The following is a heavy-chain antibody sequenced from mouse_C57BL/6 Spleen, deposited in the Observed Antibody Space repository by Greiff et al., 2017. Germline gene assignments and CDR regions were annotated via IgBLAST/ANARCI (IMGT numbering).Heavy chain of an antibody. CDR1: DYTFTSYG. Sequence: VQLQESGAELARPGASVKLSCKASDYTFTSYGISWVKQRTGQGLEWIGEIYPRSGNTYYNEKFKGKATLTADKSSSTAYMELRSLTSEDSAVYFCSRITLDAMDYWGQGTSVTVSS. V-gene: IGHV1-81*01. CDR3: SRITLDAMDY. D-gene: IGHD1-1*02. CDR2: IYPRSGNT. J-gene: IGHJ4*01.